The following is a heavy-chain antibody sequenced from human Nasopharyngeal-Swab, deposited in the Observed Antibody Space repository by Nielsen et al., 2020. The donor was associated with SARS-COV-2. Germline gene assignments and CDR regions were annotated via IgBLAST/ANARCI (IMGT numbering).Heavy chain of an antibody. CDR1: GYSFTSYW. CDR2: IYPGDSDT. J-gene: IGHJ1*01. CDR3: ARLRSSSWYDPGDFQY. D-gene: IGHD6-13*01. Sequence: GESLQISCKGSGYSFTSYWIGWVRQMPGKGLEWMGIIYPGDSDTRYSPSFQGQVTISADKSISTAYLQWSSLKASDTAMYYCARLRSSSWYDPGDFQYWGQGTLVTVSS. V-gene: IGHV5-51*01.